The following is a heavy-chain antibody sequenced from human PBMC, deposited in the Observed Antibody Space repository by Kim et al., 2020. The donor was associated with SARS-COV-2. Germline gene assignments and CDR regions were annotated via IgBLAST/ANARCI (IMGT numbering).Heavy chain of an antibody. J-gene: IGHJ2*01. CDR1: GYTFTGYY. D-gene: IGHD1-1*01. Sequence: ASVKVSCKASGYTFTGYYMHWVRQAPGQGLEWMGRINPNSGGTNYAQKFQGRVTMTRDTSISTAYMELSRLRSDDTAVYYCARVRPAATLDRKVPSVLYWYFDLWGRGTLVTVSS. CDR2: INPNSGGT. CDR3: ARVRPAATLDRKVPSVLYWYFDL. V-gene: IGHV1-2*06.